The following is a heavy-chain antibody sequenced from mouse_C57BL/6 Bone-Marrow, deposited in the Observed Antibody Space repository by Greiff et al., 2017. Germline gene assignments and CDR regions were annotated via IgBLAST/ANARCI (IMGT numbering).Heavy chain of an antibody. CDR3: ARSVYYGSSYVFDY. V-gene: IGHV5-15*01. CDR2: ISNLAYSI. J-gene: IGHJ2*01. CDR1: GFTFSDYG. D-gene: IGHD1-1*01. Sequence: EVMLVESGGGLVQPGGSLKLSCAASGFTFSDYGMAWVRQAPRKGPEWVAFISNLAYSIYYADTVTGRFTISRENAKNTLYLEMSSLRSEDTAMYYCARSVYYGSSYVFDYWGQGTTLTVSS.